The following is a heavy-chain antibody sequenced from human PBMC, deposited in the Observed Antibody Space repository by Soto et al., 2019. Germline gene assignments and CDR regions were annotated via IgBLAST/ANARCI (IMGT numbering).Heavy chain of an antibody. CDR2: ISAYNGNK. V-gene: IGHV1-18*04. CDR3: ARDRTPFYYILSGYYITDYCGMDV. D-gene: IGHD3-9*01. Sequence: ASVKVSCKASGYTFTSYGISRVRQAPGQGLEWMGWISAYNGNKNYAQRLQGRVTMTTDTYTSTAYMELRSLRSDDTAVYYCARDRTPFYYILSGYYITDYCGMDVWGQGTTVTVSS. J-gene: IGHJ6*02. CDR1: GYTFTSYG.